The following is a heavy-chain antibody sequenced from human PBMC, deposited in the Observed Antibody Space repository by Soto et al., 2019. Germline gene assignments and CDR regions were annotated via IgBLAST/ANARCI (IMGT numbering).Heavy chain of an antibody. CDR3: ARVRGGGYYGSGRSKTFDY. CDR2: IYYSGST. D-gene: IGHD3-10*01. Sequence: QVQLQESGPGLVKPSETLSLTCTLSGGSISSYYWSWIRQPPGKGLEWIGYIYYSGSTSYNPSLKSRDTISVDTSKNQFSLKLSSVTAADTAVYYCARVRGGGYYGSGRSKTFDYWGQGTLVTVSS. J-gene: IGHJ4*02. V-gene: IGHV4-59*01. CDR1: GGSISSYY.